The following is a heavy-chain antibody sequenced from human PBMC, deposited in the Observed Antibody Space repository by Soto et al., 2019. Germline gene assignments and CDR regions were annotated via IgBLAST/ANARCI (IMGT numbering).Heavy chain of an antibody. D-gene: IGHD2-15*01. Sequence: PSETLSLTCTVSGGSISSGGYYWSWIRQHPGKGLEWIGYIYYSGSTYYNPSLKSRVTISVDTSKNQFSLKLSSVTAADTAVYYCARQPGAAAYYFDYWGQGTLVTVSS. CDR3: ARQPGAAAYYFDY. CDR2: IYYSGST. CDR1: GGSISSGGYY. V-gene: IGHV4-31*03. J-gene: IGHJ4*02.